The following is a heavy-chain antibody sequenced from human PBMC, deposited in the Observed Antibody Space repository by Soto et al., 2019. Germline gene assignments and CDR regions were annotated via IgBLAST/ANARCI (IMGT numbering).Heavy chain of an antibody. CDR3: ARVGSLYYYGMDV. J-gene: IGHJ6*02. Sequence: SETLSLTCTVSGGSISSGGYYWSWIRQHPGKGLEWIGYIYYSGSTYYNPSLKSRVTISVDTSKNQFSLYLQMNSLRAEDTAVYYCARVGSLYYYGMDVWGQGTTVTVSS. D-gene: IGHD2-2*03. V-gene: IGHV4-31*03. CDR2: IYYSGST. CDR1: GGSISSGGYY.